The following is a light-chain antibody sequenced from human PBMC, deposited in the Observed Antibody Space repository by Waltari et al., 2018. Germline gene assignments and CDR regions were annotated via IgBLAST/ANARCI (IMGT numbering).Light chain of an antibody. Sequence: QSVLTQPPSVSGAPGQRVIISCTGTRSTIGAGSDVHWYQQVPGAAPRLLIYGNSNRPSGVPDRFSGSKSGSSASLAITGLLPEDEADYYCQSFDSSMSGSVFGGGTKLTVL. CDR1: RSTIGAGSD. CDR3: QSFDSSMSGSV. J-gene: IGLJ2*01. V-gene: IGLV1-40*01. CDR2: GNS.